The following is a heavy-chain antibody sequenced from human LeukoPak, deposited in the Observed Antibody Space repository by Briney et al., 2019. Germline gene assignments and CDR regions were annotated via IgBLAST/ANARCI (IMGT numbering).Heavy chain of an antibody. V-gene: IGHV1-69*06. J-gene: IGHJ5*02. CDR2: IIPIFGTA. D-gene: IGHD5-18*01. CDR1: GGTFISYA. Sequence: ASVKVSSKASGGTFISYAISWVRQAPGQGLEWMGGIIPIFGTANYAQKFQGRVTITADKSTSTAYMELSSLRSEDTAVYYCARHGIQLWLKYNWFDPWGQGTLVTVSS. CDR3: ARHGIQLWLKYNWFDP.